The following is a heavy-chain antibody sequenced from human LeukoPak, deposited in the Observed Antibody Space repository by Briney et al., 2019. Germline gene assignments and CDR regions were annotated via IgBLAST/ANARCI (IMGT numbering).Heavy chain of an antibody. CDR3: ARDSSSSGPDY. V-gene: IGHV4-34*01. CDR1: GGSFSGYY. CDR2: INHSGST. J-gene: IGHJ4*02. Sequence: PSETLSLTCAVYGGSFSGYYWSWIRQPPEKGLEWIGEINHSGSTNYNPSLKSRVTISVDTSKNQFSLKLSSVTAADTAVYYCARDSSSSGPDYWGQGTLVTVSS. D-gene: IGHD6-6*01.